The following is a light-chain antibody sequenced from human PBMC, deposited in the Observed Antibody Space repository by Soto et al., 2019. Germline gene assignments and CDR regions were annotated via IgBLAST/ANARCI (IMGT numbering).Light chain of an antibody. V-gene: IGKV1-39*01. CDR2: GAS. CDR1: QSIRTS. CDR3: QQSYTTPRT. J-gene: IGKJ1*01. Sequence: QMTQSPSSLSASVGARITITCRASQSIRTSLNWYQQKPGKAPRLLIYGASTLQSGVPSRFSGSGSATDFTLTVSSLHPEDSAIYYCQQSYTTPRTFGQGTKVEV.